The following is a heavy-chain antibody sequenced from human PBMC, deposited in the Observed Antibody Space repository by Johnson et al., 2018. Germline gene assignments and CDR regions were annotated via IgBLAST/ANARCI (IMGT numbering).Heavy chain of an antibody. D-gene: IGHD3-22*01. CDR1: GFTFRTYD. V-gene: IGHV3-13*01. Sequence: VQLVQSGGGLVQXGGSLRLXCATSGFTFRTYDLHWVRQLTGKGLEWVSAIGTNGNTYYADSVKGRFAFSSDNGKNSLYLQMNSLRAEDTALYYCANDHQYYYDSSGYFAYYYYMDVWGKGTTGTVSS. CDR3: ANDHQYYYDSSGYFAYYYYMDV. J-gene: IGHJ6*03. CDR2: IGTNGNT.